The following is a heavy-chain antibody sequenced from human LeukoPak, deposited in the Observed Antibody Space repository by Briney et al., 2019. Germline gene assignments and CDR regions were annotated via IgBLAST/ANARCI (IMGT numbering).Heavy chain of an antibody. Sequence: GGSLRLSCAASGFTVSSNYMSWVRQAPGKGLEWVSVIYSGGSTDYADSVKGRFTISRHNSKNTLYLQMNSLRAEDTAVYYCARDVGGAFDIWGQGTMVTVSS. CDR1: GFTVSSNY. V-gene: IGHV3-53*04. CDR3: ARDVGGAFDI. J-gene: IGHJ3*02. CDR2: IYSGGST. D-gene: IGHD1-26*01.